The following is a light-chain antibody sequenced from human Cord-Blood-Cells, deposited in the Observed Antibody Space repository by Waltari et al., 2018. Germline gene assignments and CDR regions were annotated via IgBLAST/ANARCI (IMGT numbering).Light chain of an antibody. CDR2: AAS. J-gene: IGKJ5*01. CDR3: QQSYSTPIT. CDR1: QSISSY. Sequence: DIQMTQSPSSLSASVGHRVTITCRASQSISSYLNWYQQKPGKAPKPLIYAASSLQSGVPSRFSGSGSGTDFTLTISSLQPEDFATYYCQQSYSTPITFGQGTRLEIK. V-gene: IGKV1-39*01.